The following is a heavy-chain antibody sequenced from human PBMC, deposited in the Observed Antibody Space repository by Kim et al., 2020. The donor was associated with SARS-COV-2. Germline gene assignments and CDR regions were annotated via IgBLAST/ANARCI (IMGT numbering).Heavy chain of an antibody. CDR2: INPNSGGT. J-gene: IGHJ6*02. D-gene: IGHD6-13*01. CDR1: GYTFTGYY. V-gene: IGHV1-2*02. CDR3: ARGERVWQQLVVGQLAVVPHYYYYGMDV. Sequence: ASVKVSCKASGYTFTGYYMHWVRQAPGQGLEWMGWINPNSGGTNYAQKFQGRVTMTRDTSISTAYMELSRLRSDDTAVYYCARGERVWQQLVVGQLAVVPHYYYYGMDVWGQGTTVTVSS.